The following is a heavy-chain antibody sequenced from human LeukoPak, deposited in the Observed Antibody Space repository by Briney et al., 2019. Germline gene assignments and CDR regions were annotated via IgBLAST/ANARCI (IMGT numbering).Heavy chain of an antibody. Sequence: ASVKVSCKASGGTFSSYAISWVRQAPGQGLEWMGRIIPILGIANYAQKFQGRVTITADRSTSTAYMELSSLRSEDTAVYYCARGPCSSTSCYIRYYYYGMDVWGQGTTVTVSS. CDR1: GGTFSSYA. D-gene: IGHD2-2*02. CDR3: ARGPCSSTSCYIRYYYYGMDV. V-gene: IGHV1-69*04. CDR2: IIPILGIA. J-gene: IGHJ6*02.